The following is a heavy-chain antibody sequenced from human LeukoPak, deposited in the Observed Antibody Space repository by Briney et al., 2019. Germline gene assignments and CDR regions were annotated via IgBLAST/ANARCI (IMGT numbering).Heavy chain of an antibody. CDR2: INHSGST. Sequence: SETLSLTCTVSGGSITSSSYYWGWIRQPPGKGLEWIGEINHSGSTNYNPSLKSRVTISVDTSKNQFSLKLSSVTAADTAVYYCASVSDYSNGWPDAFDIWGQGTMVTVSS. V-gene: IGHV4-39*07. CDR1: GGSITSSSYY. J-gene: IGHJ3*02. D-gene: IGHD6-19*01. CDR3: ASVSDYSNGWPDAFDI.